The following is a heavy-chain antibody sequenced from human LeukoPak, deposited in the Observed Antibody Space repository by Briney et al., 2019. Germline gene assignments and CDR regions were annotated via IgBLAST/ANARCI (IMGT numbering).Heavy chain of an antibody. J-gene: IGHJ1*01. CDR2: IKSDGST. D-gene: IGHD3-22*01. V-gene: IGHV3-74*01. CDR1: GFTFSSYW. CDR3: ARAPSEIGGYYPEYFRH. Sequence: PGGSLRLSCAASGFTFSSYWMHWVRQAPGKGLGWVSRIKSDGSTNYSASVKGRFTISRDNAKNTVSLLMNSLRAEDTGVYYCARAPSEIGGYYPEYFRHWGQGTLVTVSS.